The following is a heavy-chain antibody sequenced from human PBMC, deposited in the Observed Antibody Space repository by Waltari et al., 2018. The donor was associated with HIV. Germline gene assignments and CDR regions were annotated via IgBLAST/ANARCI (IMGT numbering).Heavy chain of an antibody. CDR2: INPNSGGT. CDR1: GYTFTGYY. CDR3: ARDTPDAYYYDTSGYWS. D-gene: IGHD3-22*01. J-gene: IGHJ5*02. Sequence: QVQLVQSGAEVKKPGASLQVSCHASGYTFTGYYMPWVRQAPGQGLEWMGWINPNSGGTNYAQKFQGRVTMTRDTSISTAYMELSRLRSDDTAVYYCARDTPDAYYYDTSGYWSWGQGTLVTVSS. V-gene: IGHV1-2*02.